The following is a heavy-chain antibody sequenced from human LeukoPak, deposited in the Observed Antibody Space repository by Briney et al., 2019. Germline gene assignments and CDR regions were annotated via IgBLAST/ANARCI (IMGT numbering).Heavy chain of an antibody. Sequence: SETLSLTCNVSGGSISSYYWSWIRQPPGKGLEWIGYIYYSGSTNYNPSLKSRVTISVDTSKNQFALMLSSVTAAETAVYYCAREGRYRYGYNEYHSYMDIWGKGTTVTVSS. CDR2: IYYSGST. J-gene: IGHJ6*03. CDR1: GGSISSYY. D-gene: IGHD5-24*01. CDR3: AREGRYRYGYNEYHSYMDI. V-gene: IGHV4-59*01.